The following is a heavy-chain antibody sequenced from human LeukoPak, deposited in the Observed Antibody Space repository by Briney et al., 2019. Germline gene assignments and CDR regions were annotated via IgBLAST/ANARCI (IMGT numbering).Heavy chain of an antibody. CDR1: GFTFSNYA. Sequence: PGGSLRLSCAGSGFTFSNYAMTWVRQAPGKGLEWVSVIGASGGTTYYADSVKGRFTISRDNSKNTLYLQMNSLRAEDTAVYYCAKDRRYSGSFPDAFDIWGQGTMVTVSS. D-gene: IGHD1-26*01. CDR3: AKDRRYSGSFPDAFDI. J-gene: IGHJ3*02. V-gene: IGHV3-23*01. CDR2: IGASGGTT.